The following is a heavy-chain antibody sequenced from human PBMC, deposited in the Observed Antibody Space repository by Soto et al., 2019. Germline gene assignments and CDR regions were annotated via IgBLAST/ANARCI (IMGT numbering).Heavy chain of an antibody. V-gene: IGHV4-31*03. J-gene: IGHJ4*02. Sequence: LSLTCTVSGGSINSGGYYWSWIRQHPGKGLEWIGYIYYSGTTYYNPSLKSRVTISVDTSKNQFSLKLSSVTAADTAVYYCARRYGSAIDYWGQGTLVTVSS. D-gene: IGHD1-26*01. CDR3: ARRYGSAIDY. CDR2: IYYSGTT. CDR1: GGSINSGGYY.